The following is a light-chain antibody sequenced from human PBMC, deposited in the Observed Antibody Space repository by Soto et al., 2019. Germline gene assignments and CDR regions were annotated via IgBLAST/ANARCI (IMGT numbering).Light chain of an antibody. J-gene: IGKJ4*01. Sequence: EIVMTQSPGTLSVSPGERATLSCRASQSISINLAWYQQRPGQTPRLLIYGASTRATGIPARFSGSGSGTEFTLTISGLQSVDFAVYYCQQYNSWPLTFGGGTKVEIK. CDR3: QQYNSWPLT. CDR2: GAS. V-gene: IGKV3-15*01. CDR1: QSISIN.